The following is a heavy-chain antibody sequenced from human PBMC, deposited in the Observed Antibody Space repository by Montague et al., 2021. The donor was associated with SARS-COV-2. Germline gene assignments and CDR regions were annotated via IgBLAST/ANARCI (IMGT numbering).Heavy chain of an antibody. CDR3: ARETMTADAFDI. CDR2: FYSVGST. J-gene: IGHJ3*02. Sequence: SETLSLTCTVSGGSISSNYWSWIRQPPGKGLEWIGYFYSVGSTDYNPSLKSRVSISRDTSKNQFSLKVRPVTAADTAVYYCARETMTADAFDIWGQGTMVTVSS. V-gene: IGHV4-59*01. D-gene: IGHD1-14*01. CDR1: GGSISSNY.